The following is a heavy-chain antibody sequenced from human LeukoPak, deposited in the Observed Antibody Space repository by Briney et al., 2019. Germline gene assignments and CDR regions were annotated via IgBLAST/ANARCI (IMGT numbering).Heavy chain of an antibody. Sequence: PSGTLSLTCAVSGGSISSSNWRSWVRQPPGKGLEWIGEIYHSGSTNYNPSLKSRVTISVDKSKNQFSLKLSSVTAADTAVHYCARHLSFTMVRGTGKFDYWGQGTLVTVSS. V-gene: IGHV4-4*02. CDR3: ARHLSFTMVRGTGKFDY. CDR1: GGSISSSNW. D-gene: IGHD3-10*01. CDR2: IYHSGST. J-gene: IGHJ4*02.